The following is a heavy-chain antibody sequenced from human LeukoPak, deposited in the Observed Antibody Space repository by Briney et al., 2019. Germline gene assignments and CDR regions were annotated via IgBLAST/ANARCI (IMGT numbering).Heavy chain of an antibody. CDR2: VSAYNGNT. CDR1: GYSFTSYG. J-gene: IGHJ4*02. Sequence: ASVRVSCKASGYSFTSYGISWVRQAFGQGLEGMGRVSAYNGNTNYAQNLQGRVTMTTDTSTRTAYMELWSLRSDDTAVYYCARDEGISAPQVLTGWGQGTLVTVSS. V-gene: IGHV1-18*01. D-gene: IGHD3-9*01. CDR3: ARDEGISAPQVLTG.